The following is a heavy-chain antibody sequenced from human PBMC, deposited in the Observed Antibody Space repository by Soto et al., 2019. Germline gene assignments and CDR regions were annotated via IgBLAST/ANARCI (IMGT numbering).Heavy chain of an antibody. CDR2: VNHNGRN. D-gene: IGHD6-19*01. J-gene: IGHJ3*01. V-gene: IGHV4-34*01. CDR1: GGSFSGYF. CDR3: ARGGSSDWQVAFDF. Sequence: QLHQQQWGAGLLKPSETLSLTCAGYGGSFSGYFWNWIRQSPGKGLEWIGKVNHNGRNNYNPSLKSRVTISLDMSKNKISLKLTSVTAADTAVYYCARGGSSDWQVAFDFWGQGTMVTVSS.